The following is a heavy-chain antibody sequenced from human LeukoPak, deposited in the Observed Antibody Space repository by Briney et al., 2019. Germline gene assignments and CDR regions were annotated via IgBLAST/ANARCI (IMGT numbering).Heavy chain of an antibody. CDR3: ARDRAVAGTGDFDY. CDR2: INPNSGGT. D-gene: IGHD6-19*01. V-gene: IGHV1-2*06. J-gene: IGHJ4*02. CDR1: GYTFTGYY. Sequence: ASGKVSCKASGYTFTGYYMHWVRQAPGQGLEWMGRINPNSGGTNYAQKFQGRVTMTRDTSISTAYMELSRLRSDDTAVYYCARDRAVAGTGDFDYWGQGTLVTVSS.